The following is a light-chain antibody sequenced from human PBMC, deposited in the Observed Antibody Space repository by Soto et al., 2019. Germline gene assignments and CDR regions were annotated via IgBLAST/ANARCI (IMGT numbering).Light chain of an antibody. CDR2: END. CDR1: SSNLGNNY. Sequence: QSVLTQPPSVSAAPGQKVTISCSGSSSNLGNNYVSWYQQLPGTAPKLLIHENDERPSGIPDRVSGSKSGTSATLGITGLQTGYEADYYCAIWDSSLSTYVFGTGTKVTVL. V-gene: IGLV1-51*02. J-gene: IGLJ1*01. CDR3: AIWDSSLSTYV.